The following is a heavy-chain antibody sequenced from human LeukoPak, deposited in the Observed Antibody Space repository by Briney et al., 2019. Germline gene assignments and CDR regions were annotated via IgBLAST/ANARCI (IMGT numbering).Heavy chain of an antibody. CDR1: GYSISSGYY. CDR2: IYHSGST. Sequence: SETLSLTCTVSGYSISSGYYWGWIRQPPGKWLEWIGSIYHSGSTYYNPSLKSRVTISVDTSKNQFSLKLSSVTAADTAVYYCARGARVWFDPWGQGTLVTVSS. J-gene: IGHJ5*02. V-gene: IGHV4-38-2*02. CDR3: ARGARVWFDP.